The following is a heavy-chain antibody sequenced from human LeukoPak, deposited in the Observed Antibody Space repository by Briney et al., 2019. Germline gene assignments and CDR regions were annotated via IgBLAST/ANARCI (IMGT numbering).Heavy chain of an antibody. CDR3: AGGVGATTYF. V-gene: IGHV4-39*07. D-gene: IGHD1-26*01. CDR2: IYYGGST. CDR1: GGSISSSNYY. Sequence: PSETLSLTCTVSGGSISSSNYYWGWIRQPPGKGLQWIGVIYYGGSTYYHPSLESRVTISMDTSKSQVSLRLTSLTAADTAVYYCAGGVGATTYFWGQGTLVTVSS. J-gene: IGHJ4*02.